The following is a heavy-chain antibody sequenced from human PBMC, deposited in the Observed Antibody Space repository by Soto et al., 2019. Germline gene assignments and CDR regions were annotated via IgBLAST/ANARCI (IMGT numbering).Heavy chain of an antibody. J-gene: IGHJ4*02. CDR1: GFRFSIYS. V-gene: IGHV3-48*02. D-gene: IGHD6-19*01. Sequence: EVQLVESGGGLVQPGGSLRLSCAASGFRFSIYSMNWVRQAPGKGLEWSAYITSDTKTIKYADSVKDRFTISRDNDKNLVYLQMNSLRDEDTAVYYCARSVEGHFDYWGQGTVVTVST. CDR3: ARSVEGHFDY. CDR2: ITSDTKTI.